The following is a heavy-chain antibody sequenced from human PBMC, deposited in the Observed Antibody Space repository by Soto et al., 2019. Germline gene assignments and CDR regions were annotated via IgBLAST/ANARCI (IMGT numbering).Heavy chain of an antibody. V-gene: IGHV3-30-3*01. J-gene: IGHJ4*02. CDR2: ISYDGSNK. Sequence: PGGSLRLSCAASGFTFSSYAMHWVRQAPGKGLEWVAVISYDGSNKCYADSVKGRFTISRDNSKNTLYLQMNSLRAEDTAVYYCARDPPPYDTGGYLHYWGQGTLVTVSS. D-gene: IGHD5-12*01. CDR1: GFTFSSYA. CDR3: ARDPPPYDTGGYLHY.